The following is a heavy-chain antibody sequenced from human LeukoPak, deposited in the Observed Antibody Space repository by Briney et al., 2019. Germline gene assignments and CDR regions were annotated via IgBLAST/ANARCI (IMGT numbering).Heavy chain of an antibody. CDR2: ISYDGSNK. Sequence: GGSLRLSCAASGFTFSSYGMHWVRQAPGKGLEWVAVISYDGSNKYYADSVKGRFTISRDNSKNTLYLQMNSLRAEDTAVYFCARDLAAAATWFDPWGQGTLVTVSS. CDR3: ARDLAAAATWFDP. D-gene: IGHD6-13*01. J-gene: IGHJ5*02. V-gene: IGHV3-30*03. CDR1: GFTFSSYG.